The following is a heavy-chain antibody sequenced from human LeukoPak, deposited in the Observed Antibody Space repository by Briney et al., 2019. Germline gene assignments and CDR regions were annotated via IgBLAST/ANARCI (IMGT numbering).Heavy chain of an antibody. CDR1: GFTVSSNY. Sequence: GSLRLSCAASGFTVSSNYMSWVRQAPGKGLEWVANIKQDGSEKYYVDSVKGRFTISRDNAKNSLYLQMNSLRAEDTAVYYCAPHCSSTSCPPSGMDVWGQGTTVTVSS. V-gene: IGHV3-7*01. D-gene: IGHD2-2*01. CDR2: IKQDGSEK. J-gene: IGHJ6*02. CDR3: APHCSSTSCPPSGMDV.